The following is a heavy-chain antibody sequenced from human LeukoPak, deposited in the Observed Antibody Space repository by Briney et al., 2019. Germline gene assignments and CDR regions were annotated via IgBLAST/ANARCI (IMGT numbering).Heavy chain of an antibody. V-gene: IGHV1-18*01. J-gene: IGHJ4*02. CDR2: ISGYNGNT. CDR3: ARAEQLVPESFDY. Sequence: GGSVKVSCKASGYTFTSYGISWVRQAPGQGLQWMGWISGYNGNTNYAQKLQGRVTMTTDTSTSTAYMELRSLRSDDTAVYYCARAEQLVPESFDYWGQGTLVTVSS. D-gene: IGHD6-6*01. CDR1: GYTFTSYG.